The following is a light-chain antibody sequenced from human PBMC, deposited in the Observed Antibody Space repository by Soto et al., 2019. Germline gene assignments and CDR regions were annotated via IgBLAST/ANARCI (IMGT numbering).Light chain of an antibody. CDR2: DTS. Sequence: QINLSPSSLSAYVGDRDTITCRASQSIRNDLGWYQQKPGKAPKLLIYDTSTLQSGVPSRFSGSRSGTDFTLTISSLQPEDIATYYCQQRNSYPQTFGQGTKVDI. CDR3: QQRNSYPQT. J-gene: IGKJ1*01. CDR1: QSIRND. V-gene: IGKV1-17*01.